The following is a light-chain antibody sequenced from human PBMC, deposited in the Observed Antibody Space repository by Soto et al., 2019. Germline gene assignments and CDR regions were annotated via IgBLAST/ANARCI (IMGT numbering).Light chain of an antibody. J-gene: IGKJ3*01. CDR2: GAS. CDR1: QSVSSY. V-gene: IGKV3-11*01. Sequence: EIVLTQSPATLSLSPGERATLSCRASQSVSSYLAWYQQKPGQAPRLLIYGASNRATGIPARFSGSGSGTDFTLTISSLEPEDFAIYYCQQRSDWPATFGPGTKVDIK. CDR3: QQRSDWPAT.